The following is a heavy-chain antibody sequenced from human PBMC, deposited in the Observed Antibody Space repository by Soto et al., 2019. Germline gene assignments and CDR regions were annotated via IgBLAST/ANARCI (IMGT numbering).Heavy chain of an antibody. Sequence: SETLSLTCTVSGGSISSYYWSCIRQPPGKGLEWIGYIYYSGSTNYNPSLKSRVTISVDTSKNQFSLKLSSVTAADTAVYYCSIDQVPAALRGWFDSWGQGTLVTVSA. CDR1: GGSISSYY. CDR2: IYYSGST. D-gene: IGHD2-2*01. J-gene: IGHJ5*01. CDR3: SIDQVPAALRGWFDS. V-gene: IGHV4-59*01.